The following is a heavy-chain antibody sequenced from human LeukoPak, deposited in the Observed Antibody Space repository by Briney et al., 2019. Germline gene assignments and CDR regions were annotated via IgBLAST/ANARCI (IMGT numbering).Heavy chain of an antibody. V-gene: IGHV1-18*01. CDR2: ISVYNGYT. CDR1: GYTFTSYG. D-gene: IGHD1-26*01. Sequence: ASVKVSCKASGYTFTSYGINWVRQAPGQGLEWMGWISVYNGYTGYAQKFQGRVTMTTDTSTRTTYMELRGLKSDDTAVYYCARDSGWELKQYYFDHWGQGTLVIVSS. CDR3: ARDSGWELKQYYFDH. J-gene: IGHJ4*02.